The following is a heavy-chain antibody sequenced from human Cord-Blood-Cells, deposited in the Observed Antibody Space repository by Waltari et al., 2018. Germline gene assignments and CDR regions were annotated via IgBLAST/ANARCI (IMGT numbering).Heavy chain of an antibody. Sequence: QVQLVQSGAEVKKPGASVKVSCKASGYTFTGYYMHWVRQAPGQGLEWMGWINPNSGGTNDAQKFQGWVTMTRDTSISTAHMELSGLRSDDTAVYYCARDSGSYFSAFDIWGQGTMVTVSS. CDR3: ARDSGSYFSAFDI. CDR1: GYTFTGYY. V-gene: IGHV1-2*04. J-gene: IGHJ3*02. D-gene: IGHD1-26*01. CDR2: INPNSGGT.